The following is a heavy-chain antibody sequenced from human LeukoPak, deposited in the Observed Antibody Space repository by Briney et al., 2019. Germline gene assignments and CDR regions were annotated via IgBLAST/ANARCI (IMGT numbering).Heavy chain of an antibody. V-gene: IGHV3-74*01. Sequence: GGSLRLSCAASGFTFSSYWMHWVRQAPGKGLVWVSRINSDASSTSYADSVKGRFTISRDNAKNTLYLQMNSLRAEDTAVYYCARVRYSGYDSFDYWGQGTLVTVSS. CDR2: INSDASST. J-gene: IGHJ4*02. D-gene: IGHD5-12*01. CDR1: GFTFSSYW. CDR3: ARVRYSGYDSFDY.